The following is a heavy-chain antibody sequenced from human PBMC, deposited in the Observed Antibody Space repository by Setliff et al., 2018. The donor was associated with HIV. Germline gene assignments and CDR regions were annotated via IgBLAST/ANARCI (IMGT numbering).Heavy chain of an antibody. J-gene: IGHJ6*03. CDR1: GGSISSYY. V-gene: IGHV4-4*07. Sequence: SETLSLTCTVSGGSISSYYWSWIRQPAGKGLEWIGCIYTSGSTNYNPSLKSRVTMSVDTSKNHFSLKLNSVTAADTAVYYCARGPYYYDSSGYYSTLGYYYYYMDVWGKGTTVTVSS. CDR3: ARGPYYYDSSGYYSTLGYYYYYMDV. CDR2: IYTSGST. D-gene: IGHD3-22*01.